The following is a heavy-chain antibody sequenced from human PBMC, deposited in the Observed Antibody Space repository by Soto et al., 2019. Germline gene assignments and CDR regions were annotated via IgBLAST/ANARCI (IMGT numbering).Heavy chain of an antibody. D-gene: IGHD5-18*01. V-gene: IGHV4-59*01. CDR2: IYYNGNT. Sequence: SETLSLTCTVSGFSIISDYWTWIRQPPGERLEWIGYIYYNGNTNYNSSLKSRVTISIDTSKNQFSLKLNSVTAADTAVYFCARLAYTSGFTFDYWGRGTLVTVSS. J-gene: IGHJ4*02. CDR3: ARLAYTSGFTFDY. CDR1: GFSIISDY.